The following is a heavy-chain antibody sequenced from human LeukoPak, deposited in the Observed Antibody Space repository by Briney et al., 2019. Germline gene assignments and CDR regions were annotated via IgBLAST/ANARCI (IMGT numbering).Heavy chain of an antibody. D-gene: IGHD3-22*01. J-gene: IGHJ4*02. CDR1: GGSISSSSYY. CDR2: IYYSGST. Sequence: SETLSLTCTVSGGSISSSSYYWGWIRQPPGKGLEWIGSIYYSGSTYYNPSLKSRVTISVDTSKNQFSLRLSSVTAADTAVYYCARDSYDSSGQRGFDYWGQGTLVTVSS. CDR3: ARDSYDSSGQRGFDY. V-gene: IGHV4-39*07.